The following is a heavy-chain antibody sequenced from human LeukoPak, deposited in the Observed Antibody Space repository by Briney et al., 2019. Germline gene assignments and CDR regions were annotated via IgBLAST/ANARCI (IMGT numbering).Heavy chain of an antibody. D-gene: IGHD3-16*02. V-gene: IGHV3-7*01. CDR1: GFTFSSYW. J-gene: IGHJ4*02. CDR2: IKQDGSDY. Sequence: GVSLRLSCPASGFTFSSYWMSWVRQPPGKGLEWVANIKQDGSDYYYVDSVKGRFTISRDNAKNSLYLQMNSVRAEDTAVYYCAREQTPVIHYYFDSLGQGTLVTVSS. CDR3: AREQTPVIHYYFDS.